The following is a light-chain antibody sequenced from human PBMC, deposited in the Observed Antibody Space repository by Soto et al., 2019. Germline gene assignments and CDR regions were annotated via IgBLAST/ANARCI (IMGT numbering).Light chain of an antibody. CDR1: QSVTSRH. CDR3: QQYGTSPIT. V-gene: IGKV3-20*01. Sequence: EIVLTQSPGTLSLSPGERATLSCRASQSVTSRHLAWYQQKPGQAPRLLIYGASSRATGLPDSFSGSGSGTDFTLTISRLEPEDFAVYYCQQYGTSPITFGQGTRLEMK. CDR2: GAS. J-gene: IGKJ5*01.